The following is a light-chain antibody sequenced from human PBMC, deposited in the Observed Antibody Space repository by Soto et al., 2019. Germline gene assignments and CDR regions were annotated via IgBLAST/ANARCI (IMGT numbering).Light chain of an antibody. CDR1: ESLLHSNGYTY. Sequence: DIVMTQSPLSLPVTPGEPASISCRSSESLLHSNGYTYLDWYLQKPGQSPQLLIYLGSNRASGVPDRFSGSGSGTDFTLKISRVEAEDVGVDYCMQSLHTRTFGQGTKVEIK. CDR2: LGS. V-gene: IGKV2-28*01. CDR3: MQSLHTRT. J-gene: IGKJ1*01.